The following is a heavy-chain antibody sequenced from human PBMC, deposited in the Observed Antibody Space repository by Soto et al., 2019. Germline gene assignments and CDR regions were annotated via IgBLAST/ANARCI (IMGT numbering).Heavy chain of an antibody. D-gene: IGHD1-1*01. V-gene: IGHV3-30-3*01. CDR1: GFTFSSYA. CDR3: ARDRLRYNWNDFPYYYYGMDV. CDR2: ISYDGSNK. Sequence: GGSLRLSCAASGFTFSSYAMHWVRQAPGKGLEWVAVISYDGSNKYYADSVKGRFTISRDNSKNTLYLQMNSRRAEDTAVYYCARDRLRYNWNDFPYYYYGMDVGGQGTTVTVSS. J-gene: IGHJ6*02.